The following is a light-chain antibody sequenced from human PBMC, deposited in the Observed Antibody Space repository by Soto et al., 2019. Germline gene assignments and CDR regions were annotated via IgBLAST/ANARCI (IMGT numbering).Light chain of an antibody. V-gene: IGKV1-5*01. CDR2: DAS. J-gene: IGKJ1*01. CDR1: QSISGL. Sequence: DIQMTQLPSTLSASVGDRVTITCRASQSISGLLAWYQQKPGKAPNLLIYDASILEGGVPSRFSGSGSGTEFTLTISGLQPDDFATYYCQQYTSYSPWTFGQGTKVEVK. CDR3: QQYTSYSPWT.